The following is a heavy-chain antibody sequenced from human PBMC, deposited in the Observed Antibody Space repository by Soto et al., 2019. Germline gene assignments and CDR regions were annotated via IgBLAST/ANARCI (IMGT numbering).Heavy chain of an antibody. CDR3: ARSYYDDGSDYLFDY. D-gene: IGHD3-22*01. Sequence: EVQLLESGGGLVQPGGSLRLSCAASGCTFSSYAMSWVRQAPGKGLEWVSANSGRGGSTYYADSLKGRFTISRDNSTNTPYLHTNSLRAEDTAVYYCARSYYDDGSDYLFDYWGQGTLVIVAS. CDR2: NSGRGGST. V-gene: IGHV3-23*01. CDR1: GCTFSSYA. J-gene: IGHJ4*02.